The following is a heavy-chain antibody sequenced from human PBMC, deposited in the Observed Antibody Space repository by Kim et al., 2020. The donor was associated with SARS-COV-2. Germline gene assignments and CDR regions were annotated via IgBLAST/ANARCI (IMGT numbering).Heavy chain of an antibody. J-gene: IGHJ4*02. Sequence: YAQKFHGRVTRTRDTSTSTFYMELSSLRSEDTAVYYCARDSSSSGNYFDYWGQGTLVTVSS. CDR3: ARDSSSSGNYFDY. D-gene: IGHD6-6*01. V-gene: IGHV1-46*01.